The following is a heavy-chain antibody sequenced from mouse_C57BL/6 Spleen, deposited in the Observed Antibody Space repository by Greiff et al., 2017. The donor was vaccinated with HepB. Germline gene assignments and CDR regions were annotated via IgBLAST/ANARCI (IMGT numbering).Heavy chain of an antibody. V-gene: IGHV1-64*01. CDR2: IHPNSGST. J-gene: IGHJ3*01. D-gene: IGHD3-2*02. CDR3: AREPAPGHSETAQAKGFAY. Sequence: QVQLQQPGAELVKPGASVKLSCKASGYTFTSYWMHWVKQRPGQGLEWIGMIHPNSGSTNYNEKFKSKATLTVDKSSSTAYMQLSSLTSEDSAVYYCAREPAPGHSETAQAKGFAYWGQGTRVTVSA. CDR1: GYTFTSYW.